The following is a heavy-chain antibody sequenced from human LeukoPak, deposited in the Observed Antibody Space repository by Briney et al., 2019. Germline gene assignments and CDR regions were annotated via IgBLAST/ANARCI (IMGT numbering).Heavy chain of an antibody. CDR1: GFTFGSYA. V-gene: IGHV3-23*01. CDR3: AKEATISDYYFDY. J-gene: IGHJ4*02. D-gene: IGHD5-12*01. CDR2: ISDSGGRT. Sequence: PGGSLRLSCAASGFTFGSYAMTWVRQAPGKGLEWVSSISDSGGRTFYADSVKGRFTISRDNSKDTLNLQMNSLRAEDTALYYCAKEATISDYYFDYWGQGTLVTVSS.